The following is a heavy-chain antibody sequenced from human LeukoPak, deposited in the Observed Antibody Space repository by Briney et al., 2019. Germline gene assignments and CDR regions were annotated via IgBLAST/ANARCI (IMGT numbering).Heavy chain of an antibody. Sequence: GGSLRLSCAASGFTVSSNYMSWVRQAPGKGLEWVSVIYSGGSTYYADSVKGRFTISRDNSKNTLYLQMNSLRAEDTAVYYCARAGYCSVGNCHAVYHEYHYWGQGTLVTVSS. D-gene: IGHD2-15*01. CDR3: ARAGYCSVGNCHAVYHEYHY. J-gene: IGHJ4*02. V-gene: IGHV3-66*01. CDR1: GFTVSSNY. CDR2: IYSGGST.